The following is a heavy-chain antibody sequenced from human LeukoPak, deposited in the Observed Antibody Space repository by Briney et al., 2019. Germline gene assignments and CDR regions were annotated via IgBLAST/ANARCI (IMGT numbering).Heavy chain of an antibody. CDR2: IGGSGGST. CDR1: GFTFSSYG. CDR3: AKDRRIADAPGDWFEN. Sequence: GGSLRLSCAASGFTFSSYGMSWVRQAPGKGLEWVSAIGGSGGSTYYADSVKGRFTISRDNSKNTLYLQMTGLRVEDTAFYYCAKDRRIADAPGDWFENWGQGTLVSVSS. J-gene: IGHJ5*02. V-gene: IGHV3-23*01. D-gene: IGHD6-6*01.